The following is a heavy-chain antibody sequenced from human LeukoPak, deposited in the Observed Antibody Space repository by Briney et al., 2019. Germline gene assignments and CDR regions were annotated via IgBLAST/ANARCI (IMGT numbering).Heavy chain of an antibody. CDR1: GFTFSGYW. Sequence: PGGSLRLSCAASGFTFSGYWMSWVRQAPGKGLEWVANIKQDGSEKYYVDSVKGRFTISRDNAKNSLYLQMNSLRAEDTAVYYCAKEMVQTGYSSGWYVSYWGQGTLVTVSS. V-gene: IGHV3-7*01. CDR3: AKEMVQTGYSSGWYVSY. CDR2: IKQDGSEK. D-gene: IGHD6-19*01. J-gene: IGHJ4*02.